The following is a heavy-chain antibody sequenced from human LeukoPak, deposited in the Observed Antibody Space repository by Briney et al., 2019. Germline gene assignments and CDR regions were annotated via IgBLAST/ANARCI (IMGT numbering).Heavy chain of an antibody. D-gene: IGHD1-26*01. CDR1: GFTFDDYA. V-gene: IGHV3-9*01. Sequence: PGRSLRLSCAASGFTFDDYAMHWVRQAPGKGLEWVSGISWNSGSIGYADSVKGRFTISRDNAKNSLYLQMNSLRAEDTALYYCAKDLDWELRAFDIWGQGTMVTVSS. J-gene: IGHJ3*02. CDR3: AKDLDWELRAFDI. CDR2: ISWNSGSI.